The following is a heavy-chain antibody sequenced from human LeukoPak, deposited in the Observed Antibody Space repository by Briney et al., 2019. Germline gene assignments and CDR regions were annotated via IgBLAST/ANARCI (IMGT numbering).Heavy chain of an antibody. CDR2: ISWNSGSK. D-gene: IGHD6-13*01. V-gene: IGHV3-9*01. J-gene: IGHJ2*01. Sequence: PGRSLRLSCAASGFTFDDYAMHWVRQAPGKGLEWVSGISWNSGSKGYADSVKGRFTISRDNAKNSLYLQMNSLRAEDTALYYCAKSPSEGAAGTFGYFDLWGRGTLVTVSS. CDR1: GFTFDDYA. CDR3: AKSPSEGAAGTFGYFDL.